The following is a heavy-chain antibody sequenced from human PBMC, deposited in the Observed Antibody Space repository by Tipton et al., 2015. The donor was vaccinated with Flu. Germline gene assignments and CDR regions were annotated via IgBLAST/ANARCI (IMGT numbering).Heavy chain of an antibody. CDR3: ARHRMGSSWYSY. V-gene: IGHV4-59*08. CDR1: GGSISSYY. CDR2: IYYSGST. Sequence: TLSLTCTVSGGSISSYYWSWIRQPPGKGLEWIGYIYYSGSTNYNPSLKSRVTISVDTSKNQFSLKLSSVTAADTAVYYCARHRMGSSWYSYWGQGTLVTVSS. J-gene: IGHJ4*02. D-gene: IGHD6-13*01.